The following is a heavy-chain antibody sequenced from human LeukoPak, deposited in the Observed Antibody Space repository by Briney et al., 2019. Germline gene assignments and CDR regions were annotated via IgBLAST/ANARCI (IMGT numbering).Heavy chain of an antibody. CDR3: ARLKGFGYSYGYVGRRSYDY. D-gene: IGHD5-18*01. V-gene: IGHV4-39*07. CDR2: INHSGST. J-gene: IGHJ4*02. Sequence: PSETLSLTCTVSGGSISSSSYYWGWSRQPPGKGLEWIGEINHSGSTNYNPSLKSRVTISVDTSKNQFSLKLSSVTAADTAVYYCARLKGFGYSYGYVGRRSYDYWGQGTLVTVSS. CDR1: GGSISSSSYY.